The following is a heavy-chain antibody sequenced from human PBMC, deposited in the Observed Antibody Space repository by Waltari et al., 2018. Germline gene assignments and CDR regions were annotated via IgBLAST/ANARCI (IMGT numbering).Heavy chain of an antibody. CDR2: INHSGST. J-gene: IGHJ6*03. CDR3: ACYSSTSWSYYYYMDV. V-gene: IGHV4-34*01. Sequence: QVQLQQWGAGLLKPSETLSLTCAVYGGSFSGYYWSWIRHPPGKGLEWIGEINHSGSTNYNPSLKSRVTISVDTSKNQFSLKLSSVTAADTAVYYCACYSSTSWSYYYYMDVWGKGTTVTVSS. CDR1: GGSFSGYY. D-gene: IGHD2-2*01.